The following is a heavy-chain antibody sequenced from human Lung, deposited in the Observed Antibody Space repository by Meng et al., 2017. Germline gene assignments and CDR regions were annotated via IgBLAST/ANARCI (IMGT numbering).Heavy chain of an antibody. D-gene: IGHD6-19*01. CDR3: VRRTYSSGWYFDY. CDR1: CSSLCSYS. J-gene: IGHJ4*02. CDR2: IIDSGST. V-gene: IGHV4-34*12. Sequence: GAGLLQPSETLSLSCAGFCSSLCSYSWSWIRQPPGKGLEWIGEIIDSGSTNYNPSLKSRVTTSVDTSKNQFSLRVTSVTAADRAVYYCVRRTYSSGWYFDYWGQGTLVTVSS.